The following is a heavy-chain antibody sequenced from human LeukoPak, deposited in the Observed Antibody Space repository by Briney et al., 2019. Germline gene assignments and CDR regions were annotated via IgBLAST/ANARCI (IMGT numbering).Heavy chain of an antibody. CDR2: IIPIFGTA. CDR1: GGTFSSYA. CDR3: ARGSGARASEPFDY. Sequence: GASVKVSCKASGGTFSSYAISWVRQAPGQGLEWMGGIIPIFGTANYAQKFQGRVTITTDESTSTAYMELSSLRSEDTAVYYCARGSGARASEPFDYWGQGTLVTVSS. D-gene: IGHD4/OR15-4a*01. V-gene: IGHV1-69*05. J-gene: IGHJ4*02.